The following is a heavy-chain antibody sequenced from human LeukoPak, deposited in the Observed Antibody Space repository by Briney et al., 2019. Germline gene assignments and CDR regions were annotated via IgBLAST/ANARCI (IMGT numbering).Heavy chain of an antibody. CDR3: AKDRSLLGYSYGYDY. Sequence: GGSLRLSCAASGFTFSSYEMNWVRQAPGKGLEWVSYISSSGSTKYYADSVKGRFTISRDNSKNTLYLQMNSLRAEDTAVYYCAKDRSLLGYSYGYDYWGQGTLVTVSS. V-gene: IGHV3-48*03. J-gene: IGHJ4*02. D-gene: IGHD5-18*01. CDR2: ISSSGSTK. CDR1: GFTFSSYE.